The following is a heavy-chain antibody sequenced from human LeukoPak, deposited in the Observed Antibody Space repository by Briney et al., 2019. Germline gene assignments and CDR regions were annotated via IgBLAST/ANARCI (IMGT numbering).Heavy chain of an antibody. CDR3: ARGNYGDYET. V-gene: IGHV3-21*01. CDR1: GFTFSSYS. CDR2: ISSSSSYI. J-gene: IGHJ4*02. D-gene: IGHD4-17*01. Sequence: NPGGSLRLSCAASGFTFSSYSMNWVRQAPGKGLEWVSSISSSSSYIFYADSVKGRFTISRDNAKNSLYLQMSSLRAEDTAVYYCARGNYGDYETWGQGTLVTVSS.